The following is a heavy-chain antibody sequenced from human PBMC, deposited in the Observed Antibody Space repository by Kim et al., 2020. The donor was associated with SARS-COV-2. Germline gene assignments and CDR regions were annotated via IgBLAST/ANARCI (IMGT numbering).Heavy chain of an antibody. CDR2: ISGSGGST. CDR3: AKDMFPYYYGSGSYHYYYYYYGMDV. V-gene: IGHV3-23*01. D-gene: IGHD3-10*01. Sequence: GGSLRLSCAASGFTFSSYAMSWVRQAPGKGLEWVSAISGSGGSTYYADSVKGRFTISRDNSKNTLYLQMHSLRAEDTAVYYCAKDMFPYYYGSGSYHYYYYYYGMDVWCQGTTVTVSS. CDR1: GFTFSSYA. J-gene: IGHJ6*02.